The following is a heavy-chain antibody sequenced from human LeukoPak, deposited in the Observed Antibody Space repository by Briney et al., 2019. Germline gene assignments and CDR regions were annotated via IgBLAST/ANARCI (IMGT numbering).Heavy chain of an antibody. J-gene: IGHJ4*02. V-gene: IGHV3-66*01. CDR1: GFTVSGNY. CDR3: ARDFYGDHYFDY. D-gene: IGHD4-17*01. CDR2: IYSGGKT. Sequence: GGSLRLSCAASGFTVSGNYMSWVRQAPGKGLEWVSAIYSGGKTYYADSVKGRFTISRDNSKNTLYLQMNSLRAEDTAVYYCARDFYGDHYFDYWGQGTLVTVSS.